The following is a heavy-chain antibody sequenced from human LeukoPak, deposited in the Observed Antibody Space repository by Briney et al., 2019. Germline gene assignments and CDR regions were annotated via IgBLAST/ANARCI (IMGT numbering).Heavy chain of an antibody. D-gene: IGHD6-13*01. CDR2: FDPEDGET. Sequence: GASVKVSCKVSGYTLTELSMHWVRQAPGKGLEWMGGFDPEDGETIYAQKFQGRVTMTEDTSTDTAYMELSSLRSEDTAVYYCARVLYSSSLVGVYYYGMDVWGQGTTVTVSS. J-gene: IGHJ6*02. V-gene: IGHV1-24*01. CDR3: ARVLYSSSLVGVYYYGMDV. CDR1: GYTLTELS.